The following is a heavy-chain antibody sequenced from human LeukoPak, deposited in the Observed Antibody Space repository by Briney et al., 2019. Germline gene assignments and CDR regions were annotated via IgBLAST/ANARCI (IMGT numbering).Heavy chain of an antibody. D-gene: IGHD2-2*01. J-gene: IGHJ4*02. CDR2: ISGSGGST. V-gene: IGHV3-23*01. CDR3: AKDIVVVTAAMGDFDY. Sequence: PGGSLRLSCAASGFTFSSYAMSWVRQAPGKGLEWVSAISGSGGSTYYADSVKGRFTISRDNSKNTLYLQMNSLRAEDTAVYYCAKDIVVVTAAMGDFDYWGQGTLVTVSS. CDR1: GFTFSSYA.